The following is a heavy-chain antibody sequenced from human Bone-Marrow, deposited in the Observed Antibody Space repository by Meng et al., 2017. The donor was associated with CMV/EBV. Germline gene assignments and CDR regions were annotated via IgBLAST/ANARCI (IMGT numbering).Heavy chain of an antibody. CDR1: GYIFTTYY. CDR2: INPSAGST. J-gene: IGHJ3*02. Sequence: ASVKVSCKASGYIFTTYYMHWVRQAPGQGLEWMGIINPSAGSTRYAPNFQGRVSMTSDTSTSTAYLELSSLISEDTAVYYCARPRYCSGTSCEDTFVIWGQGTMVTVSS. CDR3: ARPRYCSGTSCEDTFVI. V-gene: IGHV1-46*01. D-gene: IGHD2-2*01.